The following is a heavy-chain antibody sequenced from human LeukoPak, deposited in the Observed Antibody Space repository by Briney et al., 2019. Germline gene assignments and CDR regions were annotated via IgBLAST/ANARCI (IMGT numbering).Heavy chain of an antibody. CDR3: ARLPGIAAVGARTADY. V-gene: IGHV4-59*12. CDR2: IYYSGST. J-gene: IGHJ4*02. CDR1: GGSISSYY. D-gene: IGHD6-13*01. Sequence: SETLSLTCTVSGGSISSYYWSWIRQPPGKGLEWIGYIYYSGSTNYNPSLKSRVTISVDTSKNQFSLKLSSVTAADTAVYYCARLPGIAAVGARTADYWGQGTLVTVSS.